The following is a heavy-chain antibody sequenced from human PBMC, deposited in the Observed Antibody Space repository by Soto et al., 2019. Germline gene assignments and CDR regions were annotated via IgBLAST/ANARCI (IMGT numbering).Heavy chain of an antibody. D-gene: IGHD6-6*01. CDR2: IYHTGTT. J-gene: IGHJ4*02. CDR3: ARPYFSSSSMFDY. CDR1: GDSISSSTYY. V-gene: IGHV4-39*01. Sequence: TLSLTCTVSGDSISSSTYYWGWIRQPPGKGLEWIGCIYHTGTTYYNPSLKSRVTISVDTSKNQFSLKLSSVTAADTAVYYCARPYFSSSSMFDYWGQGTLVTVSS.